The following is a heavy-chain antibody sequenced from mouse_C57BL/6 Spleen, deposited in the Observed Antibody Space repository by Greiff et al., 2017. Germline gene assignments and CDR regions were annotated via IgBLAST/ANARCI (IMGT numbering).Heavy chain of an antibody. CDR2: ISSGSSTI. D-gene: IGHD4-1*01. V-gene: IGHV5-17*01. Sequence: EVHLVESGGGLVKPGGSLKLSCAASGFTFRDYGMHWVRQAPEKGLEWVAYISSGSSTIYYADTVKGRFTISRDNAKNTLFLQMTSLRSEDTAMYYCARGTGTWYFDVWGTGTTVTVSS. J-gene: IGHJ1*03. CDR3: ARGTGTWYFDV. CDR1: GFTFRDYG.